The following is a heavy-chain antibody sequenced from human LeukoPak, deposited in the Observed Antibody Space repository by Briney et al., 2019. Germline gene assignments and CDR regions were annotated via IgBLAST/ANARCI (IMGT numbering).Heavy chain of an antibody. J-gene: IGHJ4*02. V-gene: IGHV4-59*01. CDR1: GGSISPYT. D-gene: IGHD1-26*01. Sequence: PSETLSLTCTVSGGSISPYTWSWIRQPPGKGLEWIGYIDYSGGTKYNPSLKSRVTISVDTSKIQFSLMLSSVTAAATAVYYCARVVGATIDYWGQGSLVTVSS. CDR2: IDYSGGT. CDR3: ARVVGATIDY.